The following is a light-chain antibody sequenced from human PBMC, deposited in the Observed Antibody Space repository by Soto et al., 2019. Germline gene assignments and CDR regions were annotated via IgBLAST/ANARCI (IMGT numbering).Light chain of an antibody. CDR1: SSDVGSYNL. J-gene: IGLJ3*02. CDR3: CSYAGSSTWV. V-gene: IGLV2-23*01. Sequence: QSALTQPASVSGAPGQSITISCTGSSSDVGSYNLVSWYQQHPGKATKLMIYEGSKRPSGVAHRFSGSKSGTTASRTIAGLHAEDEADYYCCSYAGSSTWVFGGGTKLTVL. CDR2: EGS.